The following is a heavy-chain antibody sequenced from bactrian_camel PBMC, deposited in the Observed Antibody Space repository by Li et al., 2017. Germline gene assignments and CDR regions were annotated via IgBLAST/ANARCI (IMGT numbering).Heavy chain of an antibody. V-gene: IGHV3S55*01. CDR3: AARECWLPLSRPWNY. CDR2: IRSDGIT. D-gene: IGHD2*01. J-gene: IGHJ4*01. CDR1: GYTVSRLC. Sequence: HVQLVESGGGSVQSGGSLRLSCVVSGYTVSRLCMGWYRQAPGKECVVVSTIRSDGITSYADSVKGRFTISQDRAKNTLYMQMNSLKPEDTAMYYCAARECWLPLSRPWNYWGQGTQVTVS.